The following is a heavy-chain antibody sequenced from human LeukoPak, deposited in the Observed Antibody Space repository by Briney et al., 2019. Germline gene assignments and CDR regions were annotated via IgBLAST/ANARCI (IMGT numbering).Heavy chain of an antibody. CDR3: AKRGVVIRVVLVGFHKEAYYFDS. Sequence: GGSLRLSCAVSGITLSNYGMSWVRQAPGKGLEWVAGISGSGGRTNYADSVKGRFTISRDSPKNTLYLQMNSLRAEDSAVYFCAKRGVVIRVVLVGFHKEAYYFDSWGQGALVTVSS. CDR1: GITLSNYG. V-gene: IGHV3-23*01. CDR2: ISGSGGRT. J-gene: IGHJ4*02. D-gene: IGHD3-10*01.